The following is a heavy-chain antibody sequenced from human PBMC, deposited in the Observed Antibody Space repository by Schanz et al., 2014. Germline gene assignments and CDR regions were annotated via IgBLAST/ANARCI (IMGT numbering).Heavy chain of an antibody. D-gene: IGHD2-15*01. CDR3: ARDSGYCSGGSCLTCDY. Sequence: QVQLVESGGGVVQPGGSLRLSCAAYGFTLSSYAMHWVRQAPGKGLEWVAVISYDGTNKYYADSVKGRFTISRDNSKITLQLQRNTLRAEDTAVYYCARDSGYCSGGSCLTCDYWGQGTLVTVSS. J-gene: IGHJ4*02. CDR2: ISYDGTNK. CDR1: GFTLSSYA. V-gene: IGHV3-30-3*01.